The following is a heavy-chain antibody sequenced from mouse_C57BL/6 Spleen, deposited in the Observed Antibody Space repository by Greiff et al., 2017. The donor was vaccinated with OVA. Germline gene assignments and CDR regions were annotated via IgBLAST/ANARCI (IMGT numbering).Heavy chain of an antibody. Sequence: EVMLVESEGGLVQPGSSMKLSCTASVFTFSDYYMAWVRQVPEKGLEWVANINYDGSSTYYLDSLKSRFIISRDNAKNILYLQMSSLKSEDTATYYCARGYYGSDWYFDVWGTGTTVTVSS. D-gene: IGHD1-1*01. CDR2: INYDGSST. J-gene: IGHJ1*03. CDR3: ARGYYGSDWYFDV. CDR1: VFTFSDYY. V-gene: IGHV5-16*01.